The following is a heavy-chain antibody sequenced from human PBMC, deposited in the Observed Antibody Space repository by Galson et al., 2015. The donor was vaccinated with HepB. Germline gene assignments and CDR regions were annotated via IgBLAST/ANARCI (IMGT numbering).Heavy chain of an antibody. Sequence: CAISGDSVSSSTAAWNWIRQSPSGGLEWLGRTYYRSKWYNDYAVSVKSSITINPDTSKNQFSLQLSSVTPDDTAVYYCARDSFYDNTGYPVPRNFGVDVWGQGTTVTVSS. CDR2: TYYRSKWYN. D-gene: IGHD3-22*01. J-gene: IGHJ6*02. CDR3: ARDSFYDNTGYPVPRNFGVDV. V-gene: IGHV6-1*01. CDR1: GDSVSSSTAA.